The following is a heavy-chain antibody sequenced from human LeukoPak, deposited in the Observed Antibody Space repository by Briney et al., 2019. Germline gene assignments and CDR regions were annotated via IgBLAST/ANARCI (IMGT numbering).Heavy chain of an antibody. CDR3: TKEPPFDYGDSRGAFDI. J-gene: IGHJ3*02. V-gene: IGHV3-15*01. Sequence: PGGSLRLSCAASGFTFSNAWMSWVREAPGEGVECGGRIISKTDGGTTNYAAPVKGRLSTARDDSKNTMYLQMNSRKTGDTAVFYCTKEPPFDYGDSRGAFDIWGQGTMVTVSS. CDR1: GFTFSNAW. CDR2: IISKTDGGTT. D-gene: IGHD4-17*01.